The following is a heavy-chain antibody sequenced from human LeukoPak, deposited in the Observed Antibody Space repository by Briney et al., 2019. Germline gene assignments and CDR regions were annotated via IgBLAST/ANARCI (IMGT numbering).Heavy chain of an antibody. CDR1: GFTVSSNY. Sequence: GGSLRLSCAASGFTVSSNYMSWVRQAPGKGLEWVSVIYSGGSTYYADSVKGRFTISRDNSKNTLYLQMNSLRAEDTAVYYCARDLVRGVRRYFDYWGQGTLVTVSS. J-gene: IGHJ4*02. V-gene: IGHV3-66*01. D-gene: IGHD3-10*01. CDR3: ARDLVRGVRRYFDY. CDR2: IYSGGST.